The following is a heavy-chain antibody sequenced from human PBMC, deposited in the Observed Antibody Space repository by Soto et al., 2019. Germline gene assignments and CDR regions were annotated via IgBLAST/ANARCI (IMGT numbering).Heavy chain of an antibody. CDR1: GGTFSSYA. V-gene: IGHV1-69*13. CDR2: IIPIFGTA. CDR3: ARDNPRGSIHDHWFDP. Sequence: ASVKVSCKASGGTFSSYAISWVRQAPGQGLEWMGGIIPIFGTANYAQKFQGRVTITADESTSTAYMELSSLRSEDTAVYYCARDNPRGSIHDHWFDPWGQGTLVTVSS. D-gene: IGHD2-15*01. J-gene: IGHJ5*02.